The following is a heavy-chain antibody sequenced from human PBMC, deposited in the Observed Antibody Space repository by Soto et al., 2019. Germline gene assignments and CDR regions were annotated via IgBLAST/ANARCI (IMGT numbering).Heavy chain of an antibody. D-gene: IGHD6-6*01. V-gene: IGHV3-21*01. Sequence: GGSLRLSCAASGFTFSSYSMNWVRQAPGKWLEWVSSISSSSSYIYYTNLMMGRYTTTRDNVKNTLYLQMIGMRAEDRAVYYCVRDTAARPWGDAFDVWGQGTMVTVSS. CDR3: VRDTAARPWGDAFDV. CDR2: ISSSSSYI. CDR1: GFTFSSYS. J-gene: IGHJ3*01.